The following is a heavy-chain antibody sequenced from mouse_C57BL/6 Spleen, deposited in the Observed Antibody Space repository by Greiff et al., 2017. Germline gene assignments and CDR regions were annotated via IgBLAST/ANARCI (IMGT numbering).Heavy chain of an antibody. CDR3: AGCYPVANFAY. CDR1: GFNIKDYY. V-gene: IGHV14-2*01. Sequence: EVMLMESGAELVKPGASVKLSCTASGFNIKDYYMYWVKQRTEQGLEWIGRIDPEDGETKYAPKFQGKATITADTSSNAAYLHLSSLTSEDTAVXYCAGCYPVANFAYWGQGTLVTVSA. D-gene: IGHD2-12*01. CDR2: IDPEDGET. J-gene: IGHJ3*01.